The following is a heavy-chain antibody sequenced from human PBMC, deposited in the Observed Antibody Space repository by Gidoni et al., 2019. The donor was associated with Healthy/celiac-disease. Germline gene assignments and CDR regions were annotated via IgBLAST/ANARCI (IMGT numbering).Heavy chain of an antibody. CDR1: GGSISSYY. V-gene: IGHV4-59*01. J-gene: IGHJ4*02. Sequence: QVQLQESGPGLVQPSETLSLTCTVSGGSISSYYWSWIRQPPGKGLEWIGYIYYSGSTNYNPSLKSRVTISVDTSKNQFSLKLSSVTAADTAVYYCARSSSSWDVDYFDYWGQGTLVTVSS. CDR3: ARSSSSWDVDYFDY. D-gene: IGHD6-13*01. CDR2: IYYSGST.